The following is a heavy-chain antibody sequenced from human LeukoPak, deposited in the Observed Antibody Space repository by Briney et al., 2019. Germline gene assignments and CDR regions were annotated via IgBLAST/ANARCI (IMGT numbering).Heavy chain of an antibody. D-gene: IGHD3-22*01. CDR1: GFTFSSYA. Sequence: GGSLRLSCAASGFTFSSYAMHWVRQAPGKGLEWVAVISYDGSNKYYADSVKGRLTISRDNSKNTLYLQMNSLRAEDTAVYYCASGYFLNFDYWGQGTLVTVSS. CDR2: ISYDGSNK. J-gene: IGHJ4*02. CDR3: ASGYFLNFDY. V-gene: IGHV3-30*04.